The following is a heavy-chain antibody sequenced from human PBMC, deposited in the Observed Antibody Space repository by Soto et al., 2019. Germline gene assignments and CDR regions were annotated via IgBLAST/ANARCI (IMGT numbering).Heavy chain of an antibody. V-gene: IGHV3-33*01. CDR3: ASDYESGFNDFDH. CDR2: IWHDGSLK. J-gene: IGHJ4*02. CDR1: GLTFSAYG. Sequence: GGSLRLSCAVSGLTFSAYGMHWVRQAPGKGLEWLAVIWHDGSLKYYADHVKGRFTISRDNLKSTVFLQMNTLSVEDTAVYYCASDYESGFNDFDHWGQGSLVTVSS. D-gene: IGHD5-12*01.